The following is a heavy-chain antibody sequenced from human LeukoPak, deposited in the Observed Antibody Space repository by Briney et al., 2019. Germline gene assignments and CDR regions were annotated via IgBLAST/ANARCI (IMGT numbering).Heavy chain of an antibody. CDR2: ISAYNGDT. CDR3: ARDRTDDSSGPNWFDP. CDR1: GYTFTSYG. V-gene: IGHV1-18*01. Sequence: ASVKVSCKASGYTFTSYGINWVRQAPGQGLEWMGWISAYNGDTNYAQKLQGRVTMTTDTSTSTAYMELRSLRSDDTAVYYCARDRTDDSSGPNWFDPWGQGTLVTVSS. D-gene: IGHD3-22*01. J-gene: IGHJ5*02.